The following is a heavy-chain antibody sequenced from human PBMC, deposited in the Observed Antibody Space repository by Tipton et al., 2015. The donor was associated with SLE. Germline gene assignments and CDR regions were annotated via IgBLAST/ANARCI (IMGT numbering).Heavy chain of an antibody. CDR1: GYTFTAYY. J-gene: IGHJ6*02. Sequence: QLVQSGAEVKKPGASVKVSCKASGYTFTAYYMHWVRQAPGQGLEWVGRINPYSGDTDFAQKFQGRVTMTRDTSISTAYMELSRLTSDDTAVYSCARGELIDYFYYGMDVWGQGTTVTVSS. D-gene: IGHD1-7*01. V-gene: IGHV1-2*06. CDR2: INPYSGDT. CDR3: ARGELIDYFYYGMDV.